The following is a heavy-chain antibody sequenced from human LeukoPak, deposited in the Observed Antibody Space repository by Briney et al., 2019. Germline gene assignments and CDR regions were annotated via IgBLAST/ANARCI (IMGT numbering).Heavy chain of an antibody. V-gene: IGHV3-20*04. CDR2: INWNGGST. CDR1: GFTFDDYG. J-gene: IGHJ4*02. Sequence: GGTLRLSCAASGFTFDDYGMSWVRQAPGKGLDWVSGINWNGGSTGYAGCVKGRFTISRDNAKNSLYLQMNSLRAEDTALYYCARSPEYQLLPDYWGQGTLVTVSS. D-gene: IGHD2-2*01. CDR3: ARSPEYQLLPDY.